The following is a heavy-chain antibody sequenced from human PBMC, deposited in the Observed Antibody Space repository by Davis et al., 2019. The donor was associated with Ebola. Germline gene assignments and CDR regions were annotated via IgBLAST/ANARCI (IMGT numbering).Heavy chain of an antibody. J-gene: IGHJ5*01. CDR3: ARTTKTNIEASGLGYNSFDS. D-gene: IGHD2/OR15-2a*01. Sequence: MPGGSLRLSCAVSGDSISSNQWWTWVRQPPGKGLEWIGKIYQTGTTNYNPSLRSRVAISVDSSKNQFSLKINSVTAADTATYYCARTTKTNIEASGLGYNSFDSWGQGVLVSVSS. CDR1: GDSISSNQW. CDR2: IYQTGTT. V-gene: IGHV4-4*02.